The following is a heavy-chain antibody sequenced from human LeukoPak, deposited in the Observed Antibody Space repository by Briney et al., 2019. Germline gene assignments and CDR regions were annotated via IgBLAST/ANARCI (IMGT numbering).Heavy chain of an antibody. CDR1: GDSINSGVSY. D-gene: IGHD3-9*01. CDR2: IYYSRSAGST. V-gene: IGHV4-39*01. Sequence: PSETLSLTCSVSGDSINSGVSYWAWIRQPPGKGLERIGTIYYSRSAGSTYYNPSLKSRVTISVDTSKNQFSLNLSSVTAADTAIYYCARHLYDKTGRPLDSWGQGTLVTVSS. CDR3: ARHLYDKTGRPLDS. J-gene: IGHJ4*02.